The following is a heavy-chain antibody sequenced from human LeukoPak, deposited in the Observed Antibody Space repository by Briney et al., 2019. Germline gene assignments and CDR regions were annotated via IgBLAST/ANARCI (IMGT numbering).Heavy chain of an antibody. CDR2: SIPIFGTA. Sequence: SVNLSFESSECTVRSYAVSLGRQRPGQGLEWMGGSIPIFGTANYAKKFQGRVKITTDESTSTAYMELSRLRSEDTDVYYCARSSYSRSWHRWFDPWGQGTLVNVSS. CDR1: ECTVRSYA. D-gene: IGHD6-13*01. J-gene: IGHJ5*02. V-gene: IGHV1-69*05. CDR3: ARSSYSRSWHRWFDP.